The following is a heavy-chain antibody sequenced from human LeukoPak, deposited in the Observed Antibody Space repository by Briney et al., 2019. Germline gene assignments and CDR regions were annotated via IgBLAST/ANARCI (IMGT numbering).Heavy chain of an antibody. CDR1: GFTFSSYA. D-gene: IGHD6-19*01. CDR3: AKAPDSIIAVAGSDY. CDR2: ISGSGGST. J-gene: IGHJ4*02. V-gene: IGHV3-23*01. Sequence: GGSLRLSCAASGFTFSSYAMSWVRQAPGKGLEWVSAISGSGGSTYYADSVKGRFTISRDNSKNTLCLQMNSLRAEDTAVYYCAKAPDSIIAVAGSDYWGQGTLVTVSS.